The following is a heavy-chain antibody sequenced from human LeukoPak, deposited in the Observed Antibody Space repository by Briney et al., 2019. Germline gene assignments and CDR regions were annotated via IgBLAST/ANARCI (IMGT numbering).Heavy chain of an antibody. D-gene: IGHD6-13*01. Sequence: SETLSPTCTVSGGSISSYYWSWIRQPPGKGLEWIGYIYYSGSTNYNPSLKSRVTISVDTSKNQFSLKLSSVTAADTAVYYCARVAAGVVMYYFDYWGQGTLVTVSS. CDR1: GGSISSYY. CDR3: ARVAAGVVMYYFDY. V-gene: IGHV4-59*01. CDR2: IYYSGST. J-gene: IGHJ4*02.